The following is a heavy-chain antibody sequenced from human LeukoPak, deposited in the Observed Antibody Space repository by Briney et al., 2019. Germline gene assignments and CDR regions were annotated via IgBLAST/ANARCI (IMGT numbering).Heavy chain of an antibody. Sequence: GGSLRLSCAASGFTFNSYSMNWVRQAPGKGLEWVSYISSGSSTMYYADSVKGRFTISRDNAKNTLSLQMNRLRADDTAVYYCARGYSGTYRIDYWGQGTLVTVSS. CDR3: ARGYSGTYRIDY. CDR1: GFTFNSYS. D-gene: IGHD1-26*01. V-gene: IGHV3-48*01. CDR2: ISSGSSTM. J-gene: IGHJ4*02.